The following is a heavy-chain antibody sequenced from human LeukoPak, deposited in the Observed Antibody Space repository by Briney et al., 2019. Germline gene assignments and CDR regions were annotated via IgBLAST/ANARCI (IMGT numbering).Heavy chain of an antibody. CDR2: INHSGST. CDR1: GGSFRGYY. J-gene: IGHJ4*02. V-gene: IGHV4-34*01. D-gene: IGHD3-9*01. CDR3: ARRTIFYPRGIDY. Sequence: PSETLSLTCAVYGGSFRGYYWSWLRQPPGKGLEWIGEINHSGSTNYNPSLKSRVTISVDTTKNQFSLKLSSVTAADTAVYYCARRTIFYPRGIDYWGQGTLVTVSS.